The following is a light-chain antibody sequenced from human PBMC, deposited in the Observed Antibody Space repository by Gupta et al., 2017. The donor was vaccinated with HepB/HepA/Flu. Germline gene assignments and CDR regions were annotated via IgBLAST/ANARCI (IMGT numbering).Light chain of an antibody. CDR1: QGIGSF. CDR2: AAS. Sequence: DIQLTQSPSFLSASVGDRVTITCRASQGIGSFLAWYQQKPGKAPKLLIYAASTLQSGVPSRFSGSGSGTDFTLTISSLRPEDFATYCCQQLNNSPFTFGHGTNVDVK. V-gene: IGKV1-9*01. CDR3: QQLNNSPFT. J-gene: IGKJ3*01.